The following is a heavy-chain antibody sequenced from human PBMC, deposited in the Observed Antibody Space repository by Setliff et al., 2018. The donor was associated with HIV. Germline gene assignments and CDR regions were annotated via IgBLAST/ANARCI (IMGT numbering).Heavy chain of an antibody. J-gene: IGHJ6*03. V-gene: IGHV1-69*13. CDR3: AASTEMVTFGYSYYYMDV. Sequence: ASVKVSCKASGDTFKGYAFTWVRQAPGQGLEWMGDFLAVLRKPTHAERFQDRLTITADESTSTAYMELRDLRPEDTAVYFCAASTEMVTFGYSYYYMDVWGKGTTVTVSS. CDR1: GDTFKGYA. D-gene: IGHD3-16*01. CDR2: FLAVLRKP.